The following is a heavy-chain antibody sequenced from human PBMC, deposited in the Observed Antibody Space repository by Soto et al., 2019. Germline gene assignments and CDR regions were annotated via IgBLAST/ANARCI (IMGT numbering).Heavy chain of an antibody. CDR3: ARGTEFLYYYYGMHV. D-gene: IGHD2-21*01. Sequence: EVQLVESGGGLVQPGGSLRLSCAASGFTFSRYWMHWVRQAPGKGLVWVSRINGDGSSTSYADSVKGRFTISRDNTKKPLYLQMNSLIAADTAVYYCARGTEFLYYYYGMHVWGQGTTVTVSS. V-gene: IGHV3-74*01. J-gene: IGHJ6*02. CDR2: INGDGSST. CDR1: GFTFSRYW.